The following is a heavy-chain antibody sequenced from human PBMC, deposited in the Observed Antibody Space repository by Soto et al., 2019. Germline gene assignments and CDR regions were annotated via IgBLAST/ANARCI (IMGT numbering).Heavy chain of an antibody. Sequence: QVQLQESGPGLVKPSQTLSLTCTVSGGSISSGNYYWSWIRQPPGKGLEWIGFISYSGNTYYSASLKSRVTISVDTSKNQFSLNLSFVTAADTAVYYCATMGTPATGLFYFDYWDQGTLVTVSS. CDR2: ISYSGNT. CDR1: GGSISSGNYY. J-gene: IGHJ4*02. D-gene: IGHD1-7*01. CDR3: ATMGTPATGLFYFDY. V-gene: IGHV4-30-4*01.